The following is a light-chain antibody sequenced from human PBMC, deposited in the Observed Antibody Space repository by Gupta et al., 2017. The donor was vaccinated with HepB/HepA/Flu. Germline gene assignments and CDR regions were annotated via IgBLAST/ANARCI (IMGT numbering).Light chain of an antibody. CDR2: GKN. V-gene: IGLV3-19*01. J-gene: IGLJ1*01. CDR3: NSRDSSGNHYV. CDR1: RLRSYS. Sequence: SELTQDPAVSVALGQTVRITCQGDRLRSYSVSWYQQEPGQVPRLVISGKNNRPSGIPDRFSGSSSGNTASLTISGAQAEDEADYYCNSRDSSGNHYVFGSGTKVTVL.